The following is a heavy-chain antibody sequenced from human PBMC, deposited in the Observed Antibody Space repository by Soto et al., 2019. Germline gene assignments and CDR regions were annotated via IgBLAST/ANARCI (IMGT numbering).Heavy chain of an antibody. CDR2: INHSGST. D-gene: IGHD2-8*02. CDR1: GGSFSGYY. V-gene: IGHV4-34*01. CDR3: ARGISMLVVVQTDAPDKYYFDS. Sequence: SETLSLTCAVYGGSFSGYYWTWIRQPPGKGLEWIGQINHSGSTNYNPSLRSRVTISVDTSKNQFSLKLSSVTAADTAVYYCARGISMLVVVQTDAPDKYYFDSWGLGTLVTVSS. J-gene: IGHJ4*02.